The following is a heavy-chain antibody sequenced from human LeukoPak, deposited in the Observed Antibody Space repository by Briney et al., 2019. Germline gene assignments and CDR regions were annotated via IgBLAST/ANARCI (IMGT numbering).Heavy chain of an antibody. CDR2: ISYDGSNK. D-gene: IGHD6-6*01. CDR3: ARESSHTCPFDY. J-gene: IGHJ4*02. CDR1: GFTFSSYA. V-gene: IGHV3-30-3*01. Sequence: GSLRLSCAASGFTFSSYAMHWVRQAPGKGLEWVAVISYDGSNKYYADSVKGRFTISRDNSKSTLYLQMNSLRAEDTAVYYCARESSHTCPFDYWGQGTLVTVSS.